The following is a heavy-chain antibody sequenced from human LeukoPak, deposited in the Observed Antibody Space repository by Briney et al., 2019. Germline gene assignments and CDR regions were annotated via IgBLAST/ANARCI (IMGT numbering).Heavy chain of an antibody. CDR1: GGTFSSYT. V-gene: IGHV1-69*04. J-gene: IGHJ4*02. CDR2: IIPILGIA. D-gene: IGHD3-22*01. CDR3: ARDYPDLDYYDSSGPYYFDY. Sequence: SVKVSCKASGGTFSSYTISWVRQAPGQGLEWMGRIIPILGIANCAQKFQGRVTITADKSTSTAYMELSSLRSEDTAVYYCARDYPDLDYYDSSGPYYFDYWGQGTLVTVSS.